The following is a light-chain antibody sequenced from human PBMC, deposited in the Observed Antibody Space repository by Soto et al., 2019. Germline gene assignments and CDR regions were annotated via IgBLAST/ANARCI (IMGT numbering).Light chain of an antibody. CDR3: QLYEGRPRT. V-gene: IGKV3-15*01. Sequence: EIVMTQSPDTLSVSPGDTATLSCRSSQNIHINLAWYQQKPGQAPTLLIYGVTARSPGDPARFSGRGYGTVFPLTIRGLQSGDFGGFCCQLYEGRPRTFGRGIKAEIQ. CDR1: QNIHIN. CDR2: GVT. J-gene: IGKJ4*01.